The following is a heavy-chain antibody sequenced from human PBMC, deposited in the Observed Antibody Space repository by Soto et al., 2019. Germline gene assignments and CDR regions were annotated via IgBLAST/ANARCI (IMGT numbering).Heavy chain of an antibody. D-gene: IGHD6-6*01. V-gene: IGHV3-23*01. J-gene: IGHJ4*02. CDR3: AKDRIGGSSPQVFDY. CDR2: ISGSGGST. Sequence: PGGSLRLSCAASGFTFSSYAMSWVRQAPGKGLEWVSAISGSGGSTYYADSVKGRFTISRDNSKNTLYLQMNSLRAEDTAVYYCAKDRIGGSSPQVFDYWGQGTLVTVSS. CDR1: GFTFSSYA.